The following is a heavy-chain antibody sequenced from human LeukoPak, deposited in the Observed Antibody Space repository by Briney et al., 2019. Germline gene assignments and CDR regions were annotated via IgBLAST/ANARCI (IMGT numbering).Heavy chain of an antibody. V-gene: IGHV4-34*01. CDR1: GGSFSGYY. CDR2: INHSGST. CDR3: ARGMTTVTTTDRYGMDV. J-gene: IGHJ6*02. D-gene: IGHD4-17*01. Sequence: PSETLSLACAVYGGSFSGYYWSWIRQPPGKGLEWIGEINHSGSTNYNPSLKSRVTISVDTSKNQFSLKLSSVTAADTAVYYRARGMTTVTTTDRYGMDVWGQGTTVTVSS.